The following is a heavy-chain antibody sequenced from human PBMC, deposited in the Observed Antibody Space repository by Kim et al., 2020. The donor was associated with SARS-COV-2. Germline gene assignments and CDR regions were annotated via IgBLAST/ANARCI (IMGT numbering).Heavy chain of an antibody. CDR3: AAQGIAAPEVDY. CDR1: GGSISSGGYY. J-gene: IGHJ4*02. CDR2: IYYSGST. D-gene: IGHD6-13*01. V-gene: IGHV4-31*03. Sequence: SETLSLTCTVSGGSISSGGYYWSWIRQHPGKGLEWIGYIYYSGSTYYNPSLKSRVTISVDTSKNQFSLKLSSVTAADTAVYYCAAQGIAAPEVDYWGQGTLVTVSS.